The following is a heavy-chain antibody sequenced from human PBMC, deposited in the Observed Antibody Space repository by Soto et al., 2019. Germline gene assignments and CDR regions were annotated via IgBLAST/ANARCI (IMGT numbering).Heavy chain of an antibody. CDR3: AKDEGAAVESPGD. CDR2: INWDGRIA. V-gene: IGHV3-43*01. CDR1: GFIFDDFT. D-gene: IGHD6-13*01. J-gene: IGHJ4*01. Sequence: GGSLRHSCAASGFIFDDFTMHWVRLVPGKGLQWVSYINWDGRIAMYADSVKGRFTISRDNTNNHLYLQMNSLRSDDTALYYCAKDEGAAVESPGDWGHGTLVTVSS.